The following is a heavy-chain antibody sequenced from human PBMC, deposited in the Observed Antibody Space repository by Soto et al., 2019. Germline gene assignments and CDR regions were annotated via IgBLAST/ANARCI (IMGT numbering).Heavy chain of an antibody. V-gene: IGHV3-48*01. Sequence: HPGGSLGLSCAASGFIFSSYNMNWVRQAPGRGLEWVAYISTTSRTISYADSVKGRFTVSRDNAKSSLFLQMNSLRVEDTAIYYCASPPADDYGGNGGHWGQGTLVTVSS. CDR2: ISTTSRTI. CDR3: ASPPADDYGGNGGH. D-gene: IGHD4-17*01. CDR1: GFIFSSYN. J-gene: IGHJ4*02.